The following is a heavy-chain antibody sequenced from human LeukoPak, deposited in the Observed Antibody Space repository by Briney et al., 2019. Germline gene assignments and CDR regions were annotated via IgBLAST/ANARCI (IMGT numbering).Heavy chain of an antibody. Sequence: PGGSLRLPCAASGFIFKNFGMYWVRQAPGKGLEWVAFIRYDGSRTYYTDSVKGRFTISRDNSNNTLYLQMNSLRPEDTAVYFCAKDGSWGMNSAEYWGQGTLVTVSS. J-gene: IGHJ4*02. CDR2: IRYDGSRT. CDR3: AKDGSWGMNSAEY. V-gene: IGHV3-30*02. CDR1: GFIFKNFG. D-gene: IGHD7-27*01.